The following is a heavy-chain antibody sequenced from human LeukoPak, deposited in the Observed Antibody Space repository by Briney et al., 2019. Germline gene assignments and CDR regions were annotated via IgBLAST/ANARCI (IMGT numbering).Heavy chain of an antibody. V-gene: IGHV1-2*02. J-gene: IGHJ3*02. D-gene: IGHD6-19*01. Sequence: GASVKVSCKASGYTFTGYYMHWVRQAPGQGLEWMGWINPNSGGTNYAQKFQGRVTMTRVTSISTAYMELSRLRSDDTAVYYCARDGYSSGWYMGEAAFDIWGQGTMVTVSS. CDR3: ARDGYSSGWYMGEAAFDI. CDR1: GYTFTGYY. CDR2: INPNSGGT.